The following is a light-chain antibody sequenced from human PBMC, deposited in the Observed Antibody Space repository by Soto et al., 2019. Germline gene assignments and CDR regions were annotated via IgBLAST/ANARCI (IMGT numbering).Light chain of an antibody. CDR3: QQRSEWPRT. Sequence: EIVLTQSPATLSLSPGERATLSCRASQSISSSLAWYQQKPGQAPRLLIFDASSRATGFPARFSGSGSGTDFXLTIGSLEPEDFAVYYCQQRSEWPRTFGQGTKVEIK. CDR2: DAS. CDR1: QSISSS. J-gene: IGKJ1*01. V-gene: IGKV3-11*01.